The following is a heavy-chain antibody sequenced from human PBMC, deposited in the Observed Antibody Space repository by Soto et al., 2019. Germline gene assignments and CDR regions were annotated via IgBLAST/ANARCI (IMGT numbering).Heavy chain of an antibody. J-gene: IGHJ4*02. CDR1: GGSISNYY. V-gene: IGHV4-59*08. D-gene: IGHD6-6*01. CDR3: VRSSIEPRVFMHPFDY. Sequence: SETLCLTWTVSGGSISNYYWSWIRQPPGKGLEWIGYIYYSGSTNYNPSLKSRVTISVDTSKNQFSLKLSSVTAADTAVYYCVRSSIEPRVFMHPFDYWGQGTLVTVSS. CDR2: IYYSGST.